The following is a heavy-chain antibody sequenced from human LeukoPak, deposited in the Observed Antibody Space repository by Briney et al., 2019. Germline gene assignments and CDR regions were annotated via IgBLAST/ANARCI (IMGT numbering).Heavy chain of an antibody. D-gene: IGHD3-10*01. CDR2: IRYEGNSK. Sequence: GGSLRLSCAASEFTFSTYAMHWVRQAPGKGLEWVAFIRYEGNSKYYADSVKGRFTISRDNSKNTLYLQMDSLRAEDTAVYYCAKDLLRDRWFGESWGQGTLVTVSS. CDR3: AKDLLRDRWFGES. CDR1: EFTFSTYA. J-gene: IGHJ5*02. V-gene: IGHV3-30*02.